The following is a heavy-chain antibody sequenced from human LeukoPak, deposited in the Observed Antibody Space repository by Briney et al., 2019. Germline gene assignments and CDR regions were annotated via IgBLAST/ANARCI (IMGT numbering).Heavy chain of an antibody. Sequence: GRSVRLSCAASGFKFSEYGMHWVRQAPGKGLEWVAMIWEGENKKSYADFVRARFDISRDNSKNTLYLQMDSLRVDDTAIYYCARDASSHWFDYFDYWGQGTLVIVSS. CDR2: IWEGENKK. CDR1: GFKFSEYG. D-gene: IGHD3-10*01. V-gene: IGHV3-33*01. J-gene: IGHJ4*02. CDR3: ARDASSHWFDYFDY.